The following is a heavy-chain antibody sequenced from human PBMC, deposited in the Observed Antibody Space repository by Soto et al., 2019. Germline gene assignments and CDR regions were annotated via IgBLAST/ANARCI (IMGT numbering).Heavy chain of an antibody. Sequence: GGSLRLSCASSGFTFNRYGMSWVRQAPGKGLEWVSAISASGDNTYYADSVKGRFTISRDSSNNTLYLQMNSLRADDTALYYCVKLRLELLYLDSWGLGALVTVSS. V-gene: IGHV3-23*01. CDR3: VKLRLELLYLDS. D-gene: IGHD1-7*01. CDR2: ISASGDNT. J-gene: IGHJ4*02. CDR1: GFTFNRYG.